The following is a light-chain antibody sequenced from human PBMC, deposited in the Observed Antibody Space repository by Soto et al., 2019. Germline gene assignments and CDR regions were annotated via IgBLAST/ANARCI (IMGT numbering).Light chain of an antibody. CDR2: DAS. Sequence: DIQMTQSPSSLSASVGDRVTITCQASHDITSYLNWYQHKPGKTPKHLIYDASILKAGGPPRFSGSGSGTDFTFTIRRLQPEDVATYYFQKCDYLPIFGPGTTVDFK. CDR3: QKCDYLPI. J-gene: IGKJ3*01. CDR1: HDITSY. V-gene: IGKV1-33*01.